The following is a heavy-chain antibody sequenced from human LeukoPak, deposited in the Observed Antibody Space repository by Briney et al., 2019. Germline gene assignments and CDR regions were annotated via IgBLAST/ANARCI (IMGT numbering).Heavy chain of an antibody. J-gene: IGHJ4*02. CDR1: GFTVSSNY. CDR3: AKGYSSWNFDY. V-gene: IGHV3-53*01. CDR2: IYSGGST. Sequence: GGSLRLSCAASGFTVSSNYMSWVRQAPGKGLEWVSVIYSGGSTYYADSVKGRFTISRDNSKNTLYLQMNSLRAEDTAVYYCAKGYSSWNFDYWGQGTLVTVSS. D-gene: IGHD6-13*01.